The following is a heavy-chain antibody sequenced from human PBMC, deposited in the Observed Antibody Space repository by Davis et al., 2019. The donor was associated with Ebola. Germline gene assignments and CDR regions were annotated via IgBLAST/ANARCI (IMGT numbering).Heavy chain of an antibody. D-gene: IGHD6-19*01. J-gene: IGHJ4*02. CDR2: ISYDGSNK. CDR1: GFIFRNNW. V-gene: IGHV3-30*03. CDR3: ARRGYTSAWDY. Sequence: GESLKISCAASGFIFRNNWVTWVRQAPGKGLEWVAVISYDGSNKYYADSVKGRFTISRDNSKNTLYLQMNSLRAEDTAVYYCARRGYTSAWDYWGQGTLVTVSS.